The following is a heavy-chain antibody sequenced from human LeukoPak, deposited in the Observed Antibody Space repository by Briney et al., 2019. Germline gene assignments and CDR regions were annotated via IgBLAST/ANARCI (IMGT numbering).Heavy chain of an antibody. D-gene: IGHD4-17*01. V-gene: IGHV3-21*01. J-gene: IGHJ3*02. CDR1: GFTFSSYS. Sequence: GGSLRLSCAASGFTFSSYSMNWVRQAPGKGLEWVSSISSSSSYIYYADSVKGRFTISRDNAKNSLYLQMNSLKAEDTAVYYCARTLYGVDAFDIWGQGTMVTVSS. CDR2: ISSSSSYI. CDR3: ARTLYGVDAFDI.